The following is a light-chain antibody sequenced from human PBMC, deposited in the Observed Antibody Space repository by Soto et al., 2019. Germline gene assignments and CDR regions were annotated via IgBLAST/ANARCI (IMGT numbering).Light chain of an antibody. CDR2: QVS. J-gene: IGKJ1*01. Sequence: DIVMTQSPLSLPVTLGQPASISCRSSQSLVHSDGNTYLNWFQQRPGQSPRRLIYQVSNRDSGVPERFSGSGSGTDFTLKISRVEAEDVAVYYCMQGTHWPPTFGQGTKVDIK. V-gene: IGKV2-30*02. CDR3: MQGTHWPPT. CDR1: QSLVHSDGNTY.